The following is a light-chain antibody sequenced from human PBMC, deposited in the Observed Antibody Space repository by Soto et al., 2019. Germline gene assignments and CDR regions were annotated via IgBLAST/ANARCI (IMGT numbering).Light chain of an antibody. V-gene: IGLV2-14*03. CDR3: SSRTSATTVV. Sequence: QSALTQPASVSGSPGQSITNSCTGTSSDVGSYNYVSWYQQHPGEAPKVMIYDVSSRPSGVSTRFSGSKSGNTASLTISGLQAEDEAQYCCSSRTSATTVVFGGGTKLTVL. CDR1: SSDVGSYNY. J-gene: IGLJ3*02. CDR2: DVS.